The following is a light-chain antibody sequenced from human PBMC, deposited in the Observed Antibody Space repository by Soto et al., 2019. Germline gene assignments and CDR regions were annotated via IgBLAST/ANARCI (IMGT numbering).Light chain of an antibody. CDR3: CSSGGSDTFEV. Sequence: QSALTQPRSVSGSPGHSVTISCTGTNSDVGGYNYVSWYQHHPGKAPKLMIYDVSKRPSGVPDRFSGSKSGNTASLTISGLQAEDEADYYCCSSGGSDTFEVFGGGTKLTVL. CDR1: NSDVGGYNY. J-gene: IGLJ2*01. V-gene: IGLV2-11*01. CDR2: DVS.